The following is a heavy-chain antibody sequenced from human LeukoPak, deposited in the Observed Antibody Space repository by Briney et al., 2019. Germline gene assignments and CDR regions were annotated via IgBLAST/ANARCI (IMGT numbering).Heavy chain of an antibody. CDR2: VRSDGNDK. J-gene: IGHJ4*02. D-gene: IGHD2-21*02. CDR3: ATAGLDY. CDR1: EFTFSNYG. Sequence: GGSLRLSRAASEFTFSNYGMHWVRQAPGKGLEWVTFVRSDGNDKYYADSVKGRFTISRDNSKNTLYLQMTSLRVEDTAIYYCATAGLDYWGQGSLVTVSS. V-gene: IGHV3-30*02.